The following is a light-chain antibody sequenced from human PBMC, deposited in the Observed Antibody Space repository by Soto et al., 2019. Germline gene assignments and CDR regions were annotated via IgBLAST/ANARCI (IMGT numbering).Light chain of an antibody. V-gene: IGKV1-9*01. Sequence: DIQLTQSPSLLSASVGDRVTITCRASQGISSYLAWYQQKPGKAPKLLIYAASTLQSGVPSRFSGSGSGTEFTLTISSLQPEDFATYYCQHLNSYPTFGQGTKVEIK. CDR3: QHLNSYPT. CDR1: QGISSY. J-gene: IGKJ1*01. CDR2: AAS.